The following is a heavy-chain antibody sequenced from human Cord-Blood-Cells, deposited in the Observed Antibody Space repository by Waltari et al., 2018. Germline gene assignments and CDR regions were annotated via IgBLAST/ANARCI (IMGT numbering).Heavy chain of an antibody. Sequence: QVQLQQWGAGLLKPSETLSLTCAVYGGSFSGYSWSWIRQPPGKGLAWIGEINHSGSTNYNPSLKSRVTISVDTSKNQFSLKLSSVTAADTAVYYCARRDGYQLLYYFDYWGQGTLVTVSS. J-gene: IGHJ4*02. CDR2: INHSGST. CDR1: GGSFSGYS. D-gene: IGHD2-2*01. CDR3: ARRDGYQLLYYFDY. V-gene: IGHV4-34*01.